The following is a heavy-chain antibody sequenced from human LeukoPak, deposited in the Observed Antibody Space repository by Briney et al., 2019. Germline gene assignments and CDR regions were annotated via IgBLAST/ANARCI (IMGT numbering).Heavy chain of an antibody. D-gene: IGHD6-19*01. CDR3: AKDIAVAGTLYYYGMDV. V-gene: IGHV3-30*18. CDR1: GFTFSSYG. Sequence: GGSLRLSRAASGFTFSSYGMHWVRQAPGKGLEWVAVISYDGSNKYYADSVKGRFTISRDNSKNTLYLQMNSLRAEDTAVYYCAKDIAVAGTLYYYGMDVWGQGTTVTVSS. CDR2: ISYDGSNK. J-gene: IGHJ6*02.